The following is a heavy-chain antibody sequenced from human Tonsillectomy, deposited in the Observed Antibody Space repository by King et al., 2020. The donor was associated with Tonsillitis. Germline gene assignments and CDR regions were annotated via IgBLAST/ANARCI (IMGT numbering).Heavy chain of an antibody. D-gene: IGHD3-10*01. CDR1: GFTFSSYA. V-gene: IGHV3-30*04. CDR2: ISYDGSNK. Sequence: QVQLVESGGGVVQPGRSLRLSCAASGFTFSSYAMHWVRQAPGKGLEWVAVISYDGSNKYYADSVKGRFTISRDNSKNTLYLQMNSLRAEDTAVYYCARGASLRFGAPGQFDYWGQGTLVTVSS. J-gene: IGHJ4*02. CDR3: ARGASLRFGAPGQFDY.